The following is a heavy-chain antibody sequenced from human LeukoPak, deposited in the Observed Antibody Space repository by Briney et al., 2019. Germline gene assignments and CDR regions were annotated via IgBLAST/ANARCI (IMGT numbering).Heavy chain of an antibody. CDR1: GGSISSGSYY. CDR2: IYTSGST. Sequence: PSQTLSLTCTVSGGSISSGSYYWSWIRQPAGKGLEWIGRIYTSGSTNYNPSLKSRVTISVDTSKNQFSLKLSSVTAADTAVYYCARDSSGRGGPFDYWGQGTLVTVSS. J-gene: IGHJ4*02. V-gene: IGHV4-61*02. D-gene: IGHD6-19*01. CDR3: ARDSSGRGGPFDY.